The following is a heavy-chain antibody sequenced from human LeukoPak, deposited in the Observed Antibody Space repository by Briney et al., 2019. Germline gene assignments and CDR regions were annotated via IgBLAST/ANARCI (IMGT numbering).Heavy chain of an antibody. D-gene: IGHD3/OR15-3a*01. CDR1: GGSISSYY. V-gene: IGHV4-59*01. CDR2: IYYSGST. Sequence: SETLSLTCTVSGGSISSYYWSWIRQPPGKGLEWIGYIYYSGSTNYNPSLKSRVTISVDTSKNQFSLKLSSVTAADTAVYYCARSHSVWTSFDYWGPGNLVTVSS. J-gene: IGHJ4*02. CDR3: ARSHSVWTSFDY.